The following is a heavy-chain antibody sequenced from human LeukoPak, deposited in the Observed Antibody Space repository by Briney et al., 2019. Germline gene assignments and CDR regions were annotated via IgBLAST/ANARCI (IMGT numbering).Heavy chain of an antibody. CDR3: ARAGFCSTTTCYNPFDY. Sequence: GGSLRLSCAASGFTFSNYAMTWVRQAPGKGLEWVSGITDTGFATFYADSVRGRFTISRDNSRNTLYLQMNSQRAEDTAVYYCARAGFCSTTTCYNPFDYWGQGTLVTVSS. CDR1: GFTFSNYA. V-gene: IGHV3-23*01. CDR2: ITDTGFAT. J-gene: IGHJ4*02. D-gene: IGHD2-2*01.